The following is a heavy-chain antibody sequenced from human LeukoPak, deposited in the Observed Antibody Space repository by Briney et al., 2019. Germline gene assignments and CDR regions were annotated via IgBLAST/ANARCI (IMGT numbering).Heavy chain of an antibody. Sequence: ASVKVSFKASGYTFTGYYMHWERQAPGQGLEWMGWINPNSGGTNYAQKFQGRVTMTRDTSISTAYMELSRLRSDDTAVYYCARGRRVVVITTPRDFGYWGQGTLVTVSS. CDR3: ARGRRVVVITTPRDFGY. V-gene: IGHV1-2*02. D-gene: IGHD3-22*01. CDR2: INPNSGGT. CDR1: GYTFTGYY. J-gene: IGHJ4*02.